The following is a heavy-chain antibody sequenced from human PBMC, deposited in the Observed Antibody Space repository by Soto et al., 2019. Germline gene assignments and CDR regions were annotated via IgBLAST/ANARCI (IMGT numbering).Heavy chain of an antibody. D-gene: IGHD2-21*01. Sequence: PGGPLRLSCAASGFTFRSYSMNWVRQTPGKGLEWVSSIGSSSSDIYYADSVKGRCTISRDNAKNSLYLQMNSLRAEDTAVYYCARDTRSIHRSNSYYGMDVWGQGTTVNVSS. CDR3: ARDTRSIHRSNSYYGMDV. CDR2: IGSSSSDI. J-gene: IGHJ6*02. V-gene: IGHV3-21*01. CDR1: GFTFRSYS.